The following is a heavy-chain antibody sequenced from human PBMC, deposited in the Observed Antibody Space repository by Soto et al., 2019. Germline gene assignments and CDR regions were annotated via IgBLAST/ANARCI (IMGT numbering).Heavy chain of an antibody. CDR1: GGTFSSYA. D-gene: IGHD2-15*01. CDR2: IIPMFSTA. J-gene: IGHJ5*02. V-gene: IGHV1-69*01. CDR3: ARDSLVVVAATTRWFDP. Sequence: QVQLVQSGAEVKKPGSSVKVSCKSSGGTFSSYAFSWVRQAPGQGLEWMGGIIPMFSTANYAQKFQGRVTITADESTSTAYMELSSLRFEDTAVYYCARDSLVVVAATTRWFDPWGQGTLVTVSS.